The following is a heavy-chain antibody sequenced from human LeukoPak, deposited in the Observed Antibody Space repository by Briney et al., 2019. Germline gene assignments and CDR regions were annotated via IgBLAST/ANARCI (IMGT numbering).Heavy chain of an antibody. Sequence: PGGSLRLSCATSGFTFTNYKMNWVRQAPGKGLEWVSFISSGSSYIYYADSVKGRFTISRDDAKNSLYLQMNSLRAEDTAMYYCARDFVLYCSGGSCKGYGMDVWGQGTTVTVSS. D-gene: IGHD2-15*01. CDR3: ARDFVLYCSGGSCKGYGMDV. J-gene: IGHJ6*02. CDR1: GFTFTNYK. V-gene: IGHV3-21*01. CDR2: ISSGSSYI.